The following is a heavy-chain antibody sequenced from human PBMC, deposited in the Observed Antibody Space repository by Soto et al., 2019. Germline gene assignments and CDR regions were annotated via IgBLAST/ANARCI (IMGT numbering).Heavy chain of an antibody. Sequence: QVQLVQSGAEVKKPGASVKVSCKASGYTFTSYYMHWVRQAPGQGLEWMGIINPSGGSTSYAQKFQGRVTMTRDTSTSTVYMELSSLRSEDTAVYYCAGGLDCTNGVCYEWDAFDIWGQGTMVTVSS. V-gene: IGHV1-46*01. CDR1: GYTFTSYY. J-gene: IGHJ3*02. D-gene: IGHD2-8*01. CDR3: AGGLDCTNGVCYEWDAFDI. CDR2: INPSGGST.